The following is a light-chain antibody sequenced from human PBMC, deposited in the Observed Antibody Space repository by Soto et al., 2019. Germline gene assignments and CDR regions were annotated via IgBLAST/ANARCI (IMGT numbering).Light chain of an antibody. V-gene: IGKV1-39*01. J-gene: IGKJ5*01. CDR1: QSISSY. CDR3: QQSYSTPFT. CDR2: AAS. Sequence: SQMTQSPSSLSASVGDIVTITCRASQSISSYLNWYQQKPGKAPKLLIYAASSLQSGVPSRFSGSGSGTDFTLTISSLQPEDFATYYCQQSYSTPFTFGQGTRLEIK.